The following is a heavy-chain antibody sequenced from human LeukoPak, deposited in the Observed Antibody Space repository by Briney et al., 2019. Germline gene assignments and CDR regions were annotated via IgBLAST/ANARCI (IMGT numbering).Heavy chain of an antibody. CDR1: GGSFSGYY. CDR3: ARGYEGLGY. V-gene: IGHV4-34*01. Sequence: SETLSLTCAVYGGSFSGYYWSWIRQPPGKGLEWIGEINHSGSTNYNPSLKSRVTISVDTSKNQFSLKLSSVTAADTAVYYCARGYEGLGYWGQGTLVTVSS. J-gene: IGHJ4*02. CDR2: INHSGST. D-gene: IGHD5-12*01.